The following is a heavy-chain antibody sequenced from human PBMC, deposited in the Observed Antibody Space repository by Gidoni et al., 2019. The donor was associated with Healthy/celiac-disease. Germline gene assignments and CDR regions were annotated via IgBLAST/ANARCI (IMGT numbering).Heavy chain of an antibody. Sequence: EVQLLESGGGLVQPGGSLRLSCEAYGFTFSSYAMSWVRQAPGKGLEWVSAISGSGGSTYYADSVKGRFTISRDNSKNTLYLQMNSLRAEDTAVYYCAKRDYGSGSPFDYWGQGTLVTVSS. CDR2: ISGSGGST. CDR3: AKRDYGSGSPFDY. D-gene: IGHD3-10*01. J-gene: IGHJ4*02. CDR1: GFTFSSYA. V-gene: IGHV3-23*01.